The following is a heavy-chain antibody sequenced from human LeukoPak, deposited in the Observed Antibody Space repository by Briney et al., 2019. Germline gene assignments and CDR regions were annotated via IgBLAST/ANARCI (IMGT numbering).Heavy chain of an antibody. Sequence: GGSLRLSCAASGFTFSSYAMSWVRQAPGKGLEWVSAISGSGGSTYYADSVKGRFTISRDNSKNTLYLQMNSLRAEDTAVYYCARDPGSFQQLAKRYFDYWGQGTLVTVSS. CDR1: GFTFSSYA. CDR2: ISGSGGST. V-gene: IGHV3-23*01. J-gene: IGHJ4*02. D-gene: IGHD6-13*01. CDR3: ARDPGSFQQLAKRYFDY.